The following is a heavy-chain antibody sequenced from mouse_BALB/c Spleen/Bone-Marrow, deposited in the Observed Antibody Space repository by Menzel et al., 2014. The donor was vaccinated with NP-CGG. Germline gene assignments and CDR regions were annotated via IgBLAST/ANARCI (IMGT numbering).Heavy chain of an antibody. CDR1: GFSLSSYG. V-gene: IGHV2-5*01. CDR2: IWTGEST. D-gene: IGHD1-1*02. Sequence: QVQLQQSGPGLVQPSQSLSITCTASGFSLSSYGVHWVRQSPGKGLEWLGVIWTGESTDYNAAFMSRQSITKDNSKGQVCFKMNSLQADDTAIYYCAKNGNWYFDDWGAGTTVTVSS. CDR3: AKNGNWYFDD. J-gene: IGHJ1*01.